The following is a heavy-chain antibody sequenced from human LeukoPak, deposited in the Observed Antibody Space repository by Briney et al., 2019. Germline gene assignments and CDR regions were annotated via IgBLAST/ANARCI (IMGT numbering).Heavy chain of an antibody. CDR3: AKDRYDSGAFDI. CDR2: ISYDGSNK. J-gene: IGHJ3*02. V-gene: IGHV3-30*18. Sequence: QSGGSLRLSCAASGFTFSSYGMHWVRQAPGKGLEWVAVISYDGSNKYYADSVKGRFTISRDNSKNTLYLQMNSLRAEDTAVYYCAKDRYDSGAFDIWGQGTMVTVSS. D-gene: IGHD1-1*01. CDR1: GFTFSSYG.